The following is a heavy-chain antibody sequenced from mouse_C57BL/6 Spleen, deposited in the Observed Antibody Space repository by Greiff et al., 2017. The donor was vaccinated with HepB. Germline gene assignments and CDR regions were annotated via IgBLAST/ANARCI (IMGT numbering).Heavy chain of an antibody. CDR1: GYAFSSYW. CDR2: IYPGDGDT. D-gene: IGHD1-1*01. CDR3: ARRSYYGSSFYWYFDV. J-gene: IGHJ1*03. Sequence: VQLKESGAELVKPGASVKISCKASGYAFSSYWMNWVKQRPGKGLEWIGQIYPGDGDTNYNGKFKGKATLTADKSSSTAYMQLSSLTSEDSAVYFCARRSYYGSSFYWYFDVWGTGTTVTVSS. V-gene: IGHV1-80*01.